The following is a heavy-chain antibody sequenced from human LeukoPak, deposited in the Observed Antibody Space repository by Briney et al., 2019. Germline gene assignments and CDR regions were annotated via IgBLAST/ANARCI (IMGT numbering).Heavy chain of an antibody. V-gene: IGHV4-61*08. Sequence: SETLSLTCTVSGGSISSSGYYWGWIRQPPGKGLEWIGYIYYSGSTNYNPSLKSRVTISVDTSKNQFSLKLSSVTAADTAVYYCARGFYGSGSLQYYYYYYMDVWGKGTTVTISS. J-gene: IGHJ6*03. CDR3: ARGFYGSGSLQYYYYYYMDV. CDR2: IYYSGST. D-gene: IGHD3-10*01. CDR1: GGSISSSGYY.